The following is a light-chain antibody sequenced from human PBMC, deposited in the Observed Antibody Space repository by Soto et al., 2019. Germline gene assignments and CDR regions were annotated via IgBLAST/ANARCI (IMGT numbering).Light chain of an antibody. Sequence: QSVLTQPASVSGSPGQSITISCTGTSSDVGGYNYVSWYQQHPGKAPKLMIYDVSNRPSGVSNRFSGSKSGNTASVTISGLQAEDEADYYCSSYMSSSTLMVCGGGTKLTVL. V-gene: IGLV2-14*01. J-gene: IGLJ2*01. CDR3: SSYMSSSTLMV. CDR1: SSDVGGYNY. CDR2: DVS.